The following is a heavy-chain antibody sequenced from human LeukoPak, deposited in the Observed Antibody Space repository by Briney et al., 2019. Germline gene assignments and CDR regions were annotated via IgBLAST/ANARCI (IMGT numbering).Heavy chain of an antibody. V-gene: IGHV4-38-2*02. D-gene: IGHD1-26*01. CDR2: IYHSGST. Sequence: SETLSLTCTVSGYSISSGYYWGWIRQPPGKGLEWIGSIYHSGSTYYNPSLKSRVTISVDTSKNQFSLKLSSVTAADTAVYYCARDPFPTVGATPPDAFDIWGQGTMVTVSS. J-gene: IGHJ3*02. CDR3: ARDPFPTVGATPPDAFDI. CDR1: GYSISSGYY.